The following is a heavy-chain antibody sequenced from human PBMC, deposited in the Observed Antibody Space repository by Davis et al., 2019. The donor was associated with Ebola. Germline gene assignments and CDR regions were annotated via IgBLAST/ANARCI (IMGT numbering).Heavy chain of an antibody. CDR2: ISTDASST. CDR1: GFTLSRYW. CDR3: ARDRYSSSWLQGFDP. Sequence: GESPKTPCAAPGFTLSRYWLHWVRQAPGKGLVWVLRISTDASSTSYADSVKGRFTISRDNAKNTLYLQMNSLRAEDTAVYYCARDRYSSSWLQGFDPWGQGTLVTVSS. J-gene: IGHJ5*02. D-gene: IGHD6-13*01. V-gene: IGHV3-74*01.